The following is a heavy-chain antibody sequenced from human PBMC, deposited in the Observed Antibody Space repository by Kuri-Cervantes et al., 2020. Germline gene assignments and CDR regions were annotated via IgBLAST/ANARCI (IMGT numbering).Heavy chain of an antibody. J-gene: IGHJ4*02. Sequence: GGSLRLSCAASGFTFSSYSMNWVRQAPGKGLEWVSSISSSSSYIYYADSVKGRFTISRDNAKNSLYLQMNSLRAEDTAVYYCARDAPLRYFDWLLYFDYWGQGTLVPSPQ. CDR3: ARDAPLRYFDWLLYFDY. D-gene: IGHD3-9*01. CDR1: GFTFSSYS. V-gene: IGHV3-21*01. CDR2: ISSSSSYI.